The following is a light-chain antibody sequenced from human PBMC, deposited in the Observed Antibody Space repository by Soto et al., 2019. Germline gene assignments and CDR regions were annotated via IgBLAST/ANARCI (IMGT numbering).Light chain of an antibody. J-gene: IGKJ1*01. CDR2: GAS. Sequence: EIVLTQSPGTLSLSPGERATLSCMASQSVSSTYLAWYQQKPGQAPRLLIYGASSRATGIPDRFSGSGSGTDFTLIISRLEPEDFAVYYCQQYGSSPATFGQGTKVEIK. CDR1: QSVSSTY. V-gene: IGKV3-20*01. CDR3: QQYGSSPAT.